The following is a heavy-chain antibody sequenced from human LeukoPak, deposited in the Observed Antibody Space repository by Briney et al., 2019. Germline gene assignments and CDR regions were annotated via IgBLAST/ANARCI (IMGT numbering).Heavy chain of an antibody. Sequence: GAALQISSEGSGSCFTSYWIGWGRPMPGKGVGWMGIIYPGDSDTRYSPSFQGQVTISADKSISTAYLQWSSLKASDTAMYYCASRILLPEYNAFDIWGQGTMVTVSS. V-gene: IGHV5-51*01. CDR3: ASRILLPEYNAFDI. D-gene: IGHD2-15*01. J-gene: IGHJ3*02. CDR2: IYPGDSDT. CDR1: GSCFTSYW.